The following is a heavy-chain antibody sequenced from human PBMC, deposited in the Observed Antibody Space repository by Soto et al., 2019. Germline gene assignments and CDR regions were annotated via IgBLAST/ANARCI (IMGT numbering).Heavy chain of an antibody. D-gene: IGHD2-2*01. CDR3: ARSQGSSTSLEIYYYYYYGMDV. CDR2: IIPISGTA. CDR1: GGTFSSYA. V-gene: IGHV1-69*01. Sequence: QVQLVQSGAEVTKPGSSVKVYCKASGGTFSSYAISWVRQAPGQGLEWMGGIIPISGTANYAQKFQGRVTITADESTSTAYMELSSLRSEDTAVYYCARSQGSSTSLEIYYYYYYGMDVWGQGTTVTVS. J-gene: IGHJ6*02.